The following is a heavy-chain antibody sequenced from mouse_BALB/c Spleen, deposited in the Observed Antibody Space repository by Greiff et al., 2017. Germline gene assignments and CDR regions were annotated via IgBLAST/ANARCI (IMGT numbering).Heavy chain of an antibody. Sequence: EVKLMESGGGLVKPGGSLKLSCAASGFTFSSYAMSWVRQTPEKRLEWVATISSGGSYTYYPDSVKGRFTISRDNAKNTLYLQMSSLRSEDTAMYYCARRLLDWYFDVWGAGTTVTVSS. J-gene: IGHJ1*01. D-gene: IGHD2-3*01. V-gene: IGHV5-9-3*01. CDR2: ISSGGSYT. CDR3: ARRLLDWYFDV. CDR1: GFTFSSYA.